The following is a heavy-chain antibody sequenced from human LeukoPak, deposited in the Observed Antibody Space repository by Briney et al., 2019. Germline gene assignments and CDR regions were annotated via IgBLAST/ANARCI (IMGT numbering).Heavy chain of an antibody. CDR3: ARVGYCGGDCSDY. Sequence: GGSLRLSCAASGFTFSRYNMNWVRQAPGKGLEWVSSISISSSYIHYADSVKGRFTISRDNAKNSLYPQMNSLRAEDTAVYYCARVGYCGGDCSDYWGQGTLVTVSS. V-gene: IGHV3-21*01. CDR2: ISISSSYI. CDR1: GFTFSRYN. J-gene: IGHJ4*02. D-gene: IGHD2-21*01.